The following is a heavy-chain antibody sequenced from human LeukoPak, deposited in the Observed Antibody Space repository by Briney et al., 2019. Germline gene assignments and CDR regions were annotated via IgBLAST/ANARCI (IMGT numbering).Heavy chain of an antibody. J-gene: IGHJ5*02. CDR1: GASFTNYY. D-gene: IGHD2-2*01. CDR3: ARDMPHNCFDP. Sequence: ASVKVSCKASGASFTNYYIHWVRQAPGQGFEWVGLIYPAGGRTNYAQKFQGRVTMTTDTSTSTVYMELSSLRSEDTAVYYCARDMPHNCFDPWGQGTLVTVSP. CDR2: IYPAGGRT. V-gene: IGHV1-46*01.